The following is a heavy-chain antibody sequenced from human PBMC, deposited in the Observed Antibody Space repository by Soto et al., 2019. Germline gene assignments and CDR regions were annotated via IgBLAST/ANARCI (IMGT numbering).Heavy chain of an antibody. Sequence: EVQLVESGGGLVQPGGSLRLSCAVSGFTVSSNYMSWVRQAPGKRLEWVSVIYSGGSTYYADSVKGRFTISRDNSKNTLYLQMNSLRAEDTAVYYCAREGIRSPLYYWGQGTLVTVSS. V-gene: IGHV3-66*01. CDR3: AREGIRSPLYY. CDR1: GFTVSSNY. CDR2: IYSGGST. J-gene: IGHJ4*02. D-gene: IGHD4-17*01.